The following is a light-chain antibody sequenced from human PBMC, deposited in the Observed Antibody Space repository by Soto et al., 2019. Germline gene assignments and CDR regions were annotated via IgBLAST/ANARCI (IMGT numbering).Light chain of an antibody. CDR1: QSVSSSY. CDR3: QQDYSFPALT. Sequence: EIVMTQSPVTLALSPGERATLSCRASQSVSSSYLSWYQQKPGQAPRLLIYGASTRATGIPAKFSGSGSGTDFTLTISSLQPEDFAVYYCQQDYSFPALTFGGGTKVEI. J-gene: IGKJ4*01. CDR2: GAS. V-gene: IGKV3D-7*01.